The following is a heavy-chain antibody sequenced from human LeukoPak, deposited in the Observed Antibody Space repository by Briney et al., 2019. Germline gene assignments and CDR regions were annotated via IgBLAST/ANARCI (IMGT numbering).Heavy chain of an antibody. CDR3: AGAVSDYGSGSYPFDY. Sequence: SETLSLTCAVYGGSFSGYYWSWIRQPPGKGLEWIGEINHSGSTNYNPSLKSRVTISVDTSKNQFSLKLSSVTAADTAVYYCAGAVSDYGSGSYPFDYWGQGTLVTVSS. CDR1: GGSFSGYY. J-gene: IGHJ4*02. V-gene: IGHV4-34*01. CDR2: INHSGST. D-gene: IGHD3-10*01.